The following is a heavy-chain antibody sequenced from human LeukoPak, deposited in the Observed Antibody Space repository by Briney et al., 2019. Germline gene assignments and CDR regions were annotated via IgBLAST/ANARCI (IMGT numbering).Heavy chain of an antibody. CDR3: ARDLATIDGIAWYYFEN. D-gene: IGHD5-12*01. CDR1: GYTFTGHY. J-gene: IGHJ4*02. CDR2: INPNTGGT. Sequence: GSVKVSCKASGYTFTGHYIHRVRQAPGQGFEWMGWINPNTGGTDYAQKFQDRIAISTYTSISTTYMELSSLRSDDTALYYCARDLATIDGIAWYYFENWGQGTLVTVS. V-gene: IGHV1-2*02.